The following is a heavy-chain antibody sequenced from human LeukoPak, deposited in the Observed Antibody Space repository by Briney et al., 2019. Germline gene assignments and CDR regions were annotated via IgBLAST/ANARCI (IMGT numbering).Heavy chain of an antibody. CDR3: TRDILSGWYYFDF. CDR1: GFTFGDYA. Sequence: GGSLRLSCIASGFTFGDYAMSWVRQAPGKGLEWVGLIRSKRFGGATEYAASVKGRFTISRDDSKSVAYLHLNSLKTEDTAVYFCTRDILSGWYYFDFWGQGTLVTVSS. J-gene: IGHJ4*02. CDR2: IRSKRFGGAT. D-gene: IGHD6-19*01. V-gene: IGHV3-49*04.